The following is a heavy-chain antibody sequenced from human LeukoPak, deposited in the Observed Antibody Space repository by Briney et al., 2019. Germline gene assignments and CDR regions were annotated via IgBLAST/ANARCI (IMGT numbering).Heavy chain of an antibody. D-gene: IGHD4/OR15-4a*01. V-gene: IGHV3-23*01. CDR3: AKAPVTSCRGAYYPFDS. CDR2: ISGSGDNT. Sequence: GGSLRLSCAASGFTFSSYAMSWVRQAPGKGLEWVSVISGSGDNTYYADSVKGRFTISRDNSKNTLYLQMNSLRAEDAAVYFCAKAPVTSCRGAYYPFDSWGQGTLVTVSS. J-gene: IGHJ4*02. CDR1: GFTFSSYA.